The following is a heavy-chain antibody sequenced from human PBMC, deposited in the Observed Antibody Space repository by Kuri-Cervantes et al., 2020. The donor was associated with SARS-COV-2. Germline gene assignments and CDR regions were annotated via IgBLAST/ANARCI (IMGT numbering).Heavy chain of an antibody. CDR3: AREIVRCWSGYLGNWFDP. CDR1: GSTFSSYG. Sequence: GGSLRLSCAASGSTFSSYGMHWVRQAPGKGLEWVAVIWYDGSNKYYADSVKGRFTISRDNSKNTLYLQMNSLRAEDTAVYYCAREIVRCWSGYLGNWFDPWGQGTLVTVSS. V-gene: IGHV3-33*08. J-gene: IGHJ5*02. CDR2: IWYDGSNK. D-gene: IGHD3-3*01.